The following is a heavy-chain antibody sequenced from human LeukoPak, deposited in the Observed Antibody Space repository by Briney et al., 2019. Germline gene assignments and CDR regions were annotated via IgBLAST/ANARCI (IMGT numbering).Heavy chain of an antibody. CDR2: ISYDGSNK. CDR3: ARAENYYDSSGALGY. Sequence: GGSLRLSCAASGFTFSSYWMHWVRQAPGKGLEWVALISYDGSNKYYADSVKGRFTISRDNSKNTLYLQMNSLRAEDTAVYYCARAENYYDSSGALGYWGQGTLVTVSS. V-gene: IGHV3-30*03. D-gene: IGHD3-22*01. CDR1: GFTFSSYW. J-gene: IGHJ4*02.